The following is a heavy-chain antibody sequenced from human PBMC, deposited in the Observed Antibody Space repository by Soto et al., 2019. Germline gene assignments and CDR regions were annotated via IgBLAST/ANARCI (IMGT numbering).Heavy chain of an antibody. CDR1: GGTFSSHG. V-gene: IGHV1-69*06. D-gene: IGHD1-26*01. CDR2: IIPTFGTP. J-gene: IGHJ4*02. Sequence: QVQLVQSGTVVQRRGSSVKVSCQASGGTFSSHGMAWVRQAPGQGLEWMGGIIPTFGTPTYAPKFQGRVTITADKSTNTAYMELSSLRSEDTRVYYCASERSAQYVDFWGQGPLITVSS. CDR3: ASERSAQYVDF.